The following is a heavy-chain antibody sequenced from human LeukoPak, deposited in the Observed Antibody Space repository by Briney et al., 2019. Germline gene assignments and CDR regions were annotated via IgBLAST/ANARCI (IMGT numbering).Heavy chain of an antibody. CDR3: AREGYSSGSNDY. J-gene: IGHJ4*02. CDR2: ISSSSSTI. CDR1: GFXXSSYS. Sequence: GSLXLXXAAXGFXXSSYSMNWVRQAPGKGLEWVSYISSSSSTIYYADSVKGRFTISRDNAKNSLYLQMNSLRAEDTAVYYCAREGYSSGSNDYWGQGTLVTVSS. V-gene: IGHV3-48*01. D-gene: IGHD6-19*01.